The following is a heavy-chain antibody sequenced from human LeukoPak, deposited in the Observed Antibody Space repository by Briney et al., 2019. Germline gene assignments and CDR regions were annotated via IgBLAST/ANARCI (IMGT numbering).Heavy chain of an antibody. Sequence: GESLKISCQVSGYIFTNYWIGWVRQMPGKGLESMGIIYPADSDTTYSPSFQGQVTISADKSIGTVFLQWSSLKASDTAMYYCARQSRDGSKTRGYYFDLWGQGTLVTVSS. J-gene: IGHJ4*02. V-gene: IGHV5-51*01. CDR1: GYIFTNYW. CDR2: IYPADSDT. CDR3: ARQSRDGSKTRGYYFDL. D-gene: IGHD3-10*01.